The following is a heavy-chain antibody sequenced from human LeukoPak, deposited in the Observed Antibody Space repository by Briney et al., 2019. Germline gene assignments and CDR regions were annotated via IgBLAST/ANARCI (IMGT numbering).Heavy chain of an antibody. D-gene: IGHD3-10*01. Sequence: HRASVKVSCKASGGTFSSYAISWVRQAPGQGLEWMGGIIPIFGTANYAQKFQGRVTITADKSTSTAYMELSSLRSEDTAVCYCAREIIGSSLFDYWGQGTLVTVSS. CDR2: IIPIFGTA. CDR3: AREIIGSSLFDY. V-gene: IGHV1-69*06. CDR1: GGTFSSYA. J-gene: IGHJ4*02.